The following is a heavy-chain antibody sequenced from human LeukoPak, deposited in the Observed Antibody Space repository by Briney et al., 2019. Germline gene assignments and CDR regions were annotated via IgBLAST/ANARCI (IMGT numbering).Heavy chain of an antibody. Sequence: SETLSLTCSVSGGSISSYYWSWIRQPPGKGLEWIGYIYYSGSTNYSPSLKSRVTISVDTSKNQFSLKLSSVTAADTAVYYCARVFRSGFTFGGVIAYWGQGTLFTVSS. CDR1: GGSISSYY. J-gene: IGHJ4*02. D-gene: IGHD3-16*02. CDR3: ARVFRSGFTFGGVIAY. CDR2: IYYSGST. V-gene: IGHV4-59*01.